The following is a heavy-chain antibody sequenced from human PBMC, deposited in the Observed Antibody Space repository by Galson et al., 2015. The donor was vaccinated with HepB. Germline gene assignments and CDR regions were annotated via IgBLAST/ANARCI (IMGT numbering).Heavy chain of an antibody. J-gene: IGHJ4*02. CDR2: IIPIFGTA. CDR1: GGTFSSYA. CDR3: ARAADYYDSSGRFDY. Sequence: SVKVSCKASGGTFSSYAISWVRQAPGQGLEWMGGIIPIFGTANYAQKFQGRVTITADESTSTAYMELSSLRSEDTAVYYCARAADYYDSSGRFDYWGQGTLVTVSS. V-gene: IGHV1-69*13. D-gene: IGHD3-22*01.